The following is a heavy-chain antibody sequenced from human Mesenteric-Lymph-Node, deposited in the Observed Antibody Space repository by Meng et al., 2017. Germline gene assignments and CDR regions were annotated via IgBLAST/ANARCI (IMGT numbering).Heavy chain of an antibody. CDR3: ARGRYYYDSSGTRGVFDY. D-gene: IGHD3-22*01. J-gene: IGHJ4*02. CDR2: ISSSGSTI. CDR1: GFTFSSYW. V-gene: IGHV3-11*04. Sequence: LKISCAASGFTFSSYWMSWIRQAPGKGLEWVSYISSSGSTIYYADSVKGRFTISRDNAKNSLYLQMNSLRAEDTAVYYCARGRYYYDSSGTRGVFDYWGQGTLVTVSS.